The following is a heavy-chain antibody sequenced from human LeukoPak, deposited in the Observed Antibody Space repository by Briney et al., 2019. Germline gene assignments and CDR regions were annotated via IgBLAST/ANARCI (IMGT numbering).Heavy chain of an antibody. CDR2: ISGSGGST. J-gene: IGHJ4*02. D-gene: IGHD3-22*01. V-gene: IGHV3-23*01. Sequence: GGSLRLSCAASGFTFSSYWMSWVRQAPGKGLEWVSAISGSGGSTYYADSVKGRFTISRDNSKNTLYLQMNSLRAEDTAVYYCAKTSYYYDSSYFDYWGQGTLVTVSS. CDR3: AKTSYYYDSSYFDY. CDR1: GFTFSSYW.